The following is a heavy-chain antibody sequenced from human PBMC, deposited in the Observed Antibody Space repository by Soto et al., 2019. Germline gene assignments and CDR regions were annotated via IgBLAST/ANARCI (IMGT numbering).Heavy chain of an antibody. V-gene: IGHV4-59*01. J-gene: IGHJ5*02. Sequence: SETLSLTCTVSGDYISSYYWSWIRQPPGKGLEWIGYIYYSGSTNYNPSLKSRVTISVDTSKNQFSLKLSSVTAADTAVYYCARGGYEFGWFDPWGQGTLVTVS. CDR1: GDYISSYY. CDR2: IYYSGST. D-gene: IGHD5-12*01. CDR3: ARGGYEFGWFDP.